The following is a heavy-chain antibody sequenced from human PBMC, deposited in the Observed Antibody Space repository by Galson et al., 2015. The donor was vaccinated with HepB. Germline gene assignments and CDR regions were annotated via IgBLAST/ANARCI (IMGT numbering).Heavy chain of an antibody. Sequence: SLRLSCSASGFTFSSDSTNWVRQAPGKGLEWVSSISSSSGYIYYADSVKGRSTISRDNAKNSLYLHMNSLRAEDTAVYYCARDLLEYYYDSSGYLLPHHAFDIWGQGTMVTVSS. CDR2: ISSSSGYI. CDR1: GFTFSSDS. J-gene: IGHJ3*02. D-gene: IGHD3-22*01. V-gene: IGHV3-21*01. CDR3: ARDLLEYYYDSSGYLLPHHAFDI.